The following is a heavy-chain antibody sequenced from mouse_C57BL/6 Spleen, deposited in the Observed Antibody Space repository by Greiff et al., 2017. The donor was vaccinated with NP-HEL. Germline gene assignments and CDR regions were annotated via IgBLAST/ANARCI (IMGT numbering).Heavy chain of an antibody. Sequence: VQLKESGGDLVKPGGSLKLSCAASGFTFSSYGMSWVRQTPDKRLEWVATISSGGSYTYYPDSVKGRFTISRDNAKNTLYLQMSSLKSEDTAMYYCARLYYGSSYEYFDVWGTGTTVTVSS. J-gene: IGHJ1*03. D-gene: IGHD1-1*01. CDR2: ISSGGSYT. CDR3: ARLYYGSSYEYFDV. CDR1: GFTFSSYG. V-gene: IGHV5-6*01.